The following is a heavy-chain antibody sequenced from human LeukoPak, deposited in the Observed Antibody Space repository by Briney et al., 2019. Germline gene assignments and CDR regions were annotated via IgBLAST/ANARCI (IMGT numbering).Heavy chain of an antibody. CDR1: GFTFSSYE. CDR2: ISSSGSTI. V-gene: IGHV3-48*03. D-gene: IGHD2-15*01. Sequence: QTGVSLRLSCAASGFTFSSYERNWVRQAPGKGLEWVSYISSSGSTIYYADSVRGRFTISRANAKNSLYLQMNSLTAEDTAVYYCASCSGGSEYRPYYFDYWGQGTLVTVSS. J-gene: IGHJ4*02. CDR3: ASCSGGSEYRPYYFDY.